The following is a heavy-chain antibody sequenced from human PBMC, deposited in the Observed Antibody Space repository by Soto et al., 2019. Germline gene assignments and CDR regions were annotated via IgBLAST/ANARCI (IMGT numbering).Heavy chain of an antibody. CDR3: ARPLGYCSSTSCPRAFDI. CDR1: GYTFTSYY. V-gene: IGHV1-46*03. Sequence: ASVKVSCKASGYTFTSYYMHWVRQAPGQGLEWMGIINPSGGSTSYAQKFQGRVTMTRDTSTSTVYMELSSLRSEDTAVYYCARPLGYCSSTSCPRAFDIWGQGTMVTVSS. CDR2: INPSGGST. J-gene: IGHJ3*02. D-gene: IGHD2-2*01.